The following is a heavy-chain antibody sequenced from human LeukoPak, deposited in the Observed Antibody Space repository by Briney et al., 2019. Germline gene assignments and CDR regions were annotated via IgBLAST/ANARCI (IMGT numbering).Heavy chain of an antibody. CDR2: ISWNSGSI. D-gene: IGHD2-2*01. J-gene: IGHJ3*02. Sequence: GGSLRLSCAASGFTFDDYAMHWVRQAPGKGLEWVSGISWNSGSIGYADSVKGRFTISRDNAKNSLYLQMNSLRAEDTALYYCAKYDSRTAFDIWGQGTMVIVSS. CDR3: AKYDSRTAFDI. V-gene: IGHV3-9*01. CDR1: GFTFDDYA.